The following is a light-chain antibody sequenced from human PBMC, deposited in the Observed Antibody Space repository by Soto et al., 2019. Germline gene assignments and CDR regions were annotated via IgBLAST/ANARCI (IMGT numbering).Light chain of an antibody. Sequence: EIVLTQSPATLSVSPGERATLSCRASQTVGSNLAWYQQKPGQTPRLLIYGASTRAAGIAARFSGSGSGTDFTLTISSLQSEDLAVYYCQQYNNWPITFGQGTRLEIK. V-gene: IGKV3-15*01. CDR2: GAS. J-gene: IGKJ5*01. CDR1: QTVGSN. CDR3: QQYNNWPIT.